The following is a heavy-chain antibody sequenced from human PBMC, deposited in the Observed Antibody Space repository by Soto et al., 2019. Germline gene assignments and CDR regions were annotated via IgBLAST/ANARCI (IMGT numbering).Heavy chain of an antibody. D-gene: IGHD6-19*01. J-gene: IGHJ4*02. CDR3: AMFFGSGFDY. V-gene: IGHV3-48*02. CDR1: GFTFSTDS. CDR2: ISTSGATR. Sequence: EVQLVESGGGLVQPGGSLRLSCVASGFTFSTDSMNWVRQAPGKGLEWVAHISTSGATRYYADSVKGRFTISRDNAKTSLYLQMDSLRNEDTAGYYCAMFFGSGFDYWGQGTLVTFSS.